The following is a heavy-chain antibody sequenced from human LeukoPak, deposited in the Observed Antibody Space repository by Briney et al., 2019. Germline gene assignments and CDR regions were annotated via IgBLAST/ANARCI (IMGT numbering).Heavy chain of an antibody. CDR3: ARELLWFGELQFPFDY. CDR2: ISAYNGNT. V-gene: IGHV1-18*01. D-gene: IGHD3-10*01. Sequence: ASVKVSCKASGYTFTSYGISWVRQAPGQGLEWMGWISAYNGNTNYAQKLQGRVTMTTDTSTSTAYMELRSLRSDDTAVYYCARELLWFGELQFPFDYWGQGTLVTVSS. CDR1: GYTFTSYG. J-gene: IGHJ4*02.